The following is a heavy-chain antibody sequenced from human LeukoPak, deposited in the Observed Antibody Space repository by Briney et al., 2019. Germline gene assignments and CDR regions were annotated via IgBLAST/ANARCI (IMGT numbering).Heavy chain of an antibody. Sequence: GGSLRLSCAATGFTFSNYWMTWVRQAPGKGLEWVAHINQDGSKEYYMDSVKARFTISRDNAKNSLSLQMNSLRAEDTAVYYCVRDGGVSGYDLLDYWGQGTLVTVSS. CDR2: INQDGSKE. D-gene: IGHD5-12*01. CDR1: GFTFSNYW. CDR3: VRDGGVSGYDLLDY. V-gene: IGHV3-7*01. J-gene: IGHJ4*02.